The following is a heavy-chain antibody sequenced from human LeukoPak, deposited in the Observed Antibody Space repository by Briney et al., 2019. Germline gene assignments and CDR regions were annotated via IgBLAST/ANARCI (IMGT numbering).Heavy chain of an antibody. CDR1: GGSISSYY. J-gene: IGHJ2*01. CDR3: ARQGGGFWYFDL. Sequence: SETLSLTCTVSGGSISSYYWSWIRQPPGKGLEWIGYIYYSGSTNYNPSLKSRVTISVDTSKNQFSLKLSSVTAADTAVYYCARQGGGFWYFDLWGRGTLVTVSS. V-gene: IGHV4-59*08. D-gene: IGHD6-25*01. CDR2: IYYSGST.